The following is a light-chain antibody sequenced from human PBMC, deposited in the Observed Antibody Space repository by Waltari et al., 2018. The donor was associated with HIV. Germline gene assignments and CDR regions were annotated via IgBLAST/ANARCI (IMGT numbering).Light chain of an antibody. CDR3: SSYTSSSALDVV. J-gene: IGLJ2*01. CDR2: DVS. CDR1: SSDVGGYDY. V-gene: IGLV2-14*03. Sequence: QSALTQPASVSGSPGQSITISCTGTSSDVGGYDYVSWYQQHPGKAPKLMIFDVSNRPSGVSNRFSGSKSGNPASLTISGLQAEDDADYYCSSYTSSSALDVVFGGGTKLTVL.